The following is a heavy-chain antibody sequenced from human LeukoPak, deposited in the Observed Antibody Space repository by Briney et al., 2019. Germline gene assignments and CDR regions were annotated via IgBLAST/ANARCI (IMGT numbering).Heavy chain of an antibody. CDR3: ATSYDFWSGSDAFDI. V-gene: IGHV1-8*03. Sequence: ASVKVSCKASGYTFTSYDINWVRQATGQGLEWMGWMNPNSGNAGYAQKFQGRVTITRNTSISTAYMELSSLRSEDTAVYYCATSYDFWSGSDAFDIWGQGTMVTVPS. CDR2: MNPNSGNA. CDR1: GYTFTSYD. J-gene: IGHJ3*02. D-gene: IGHD3-3*01.